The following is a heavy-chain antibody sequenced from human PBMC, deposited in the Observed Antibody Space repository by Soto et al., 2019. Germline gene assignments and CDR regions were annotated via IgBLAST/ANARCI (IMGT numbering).Heavy chain of an antibody. CDR1: AASSGRSSYF. D-gene: IGHD5-12*01. CDR3: ARRDRGGNGGKSFPF. Sequence: SETLSLTCTVSAASSGRSSYFWGWIRQPPGKGLEWIGSLYYSGSAYYNPSLYSRVTISADTSKNLLSLKLRSVTAADTAVYYCARRDRGGNGGKSFPFWGQGTLVTVSS. V-gene: IGHV4-39*01. CDR2: LYYSGSA. J-gene: IGHJ4*02.